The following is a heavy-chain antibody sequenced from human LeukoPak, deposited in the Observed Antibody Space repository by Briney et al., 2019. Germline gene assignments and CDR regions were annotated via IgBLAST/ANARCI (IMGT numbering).Heavy chain of an antibody. J-gene: IGHJ4*02. CDR3: ARGPRYYYDSSGYYFLDY. V-gene: IGHV3-7*01. CDR2: IKQDGSEK. CDR1: GFTFSSYW. Sequence: GGSERLSCAASGFTFSSYWMSWVRHAPGKGLEWVANIKQDGSEKYYVDAVKGRFIITRDNDKNSLYLQMNSLRAEDTAVYYCARGPRYYYDSSGYYFLDYWGQGTLVTVSS. D-gene: IGHD3-22*01.